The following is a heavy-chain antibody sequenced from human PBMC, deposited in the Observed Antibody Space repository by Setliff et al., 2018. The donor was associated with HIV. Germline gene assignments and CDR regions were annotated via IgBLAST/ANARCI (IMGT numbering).Heavy chain of an antibody. D-gene: IGHD3-3*01. V-gene: IGHV4-59*01. J-gene: IGHJ3*02. CDR3: ARGETYDFWSGYGNAFDI. Sequence: PSETLSLTCTVSGGSISNYYWNWIRQSPGKGLELIGYVDDTGSTDYNPSLTSRVTISVDMSKNQFSLKVTSVSAADTAVYYCARGETYDFWSGYGNAFDIWGQGTMVTVSS. CDR2: VDDTGST. CDR1: GGSISNYY.